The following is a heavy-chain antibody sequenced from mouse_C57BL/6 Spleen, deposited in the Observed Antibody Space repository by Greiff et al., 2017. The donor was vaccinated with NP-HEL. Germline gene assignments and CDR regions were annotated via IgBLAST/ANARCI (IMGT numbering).Heavy chain of an antibody. CDR3: ANNGL. J-gene: IGHJ2*01. D-gene: IGHD1-2*01. CDR2: IDPSDSYT. CDR1: GYTFTSYW. Sequence: QVQLQQPGAELVKPGASVKLSCKASGYTFTSYWMQWVKQRPGQGLEWIGEIDPSDSYTNYNQKFKGKATLTVDTSSSTAYMQLSSLTSEDSAVYYCANNGLWGQGTTLTVSS. V-gene: IGHV1-50*01.